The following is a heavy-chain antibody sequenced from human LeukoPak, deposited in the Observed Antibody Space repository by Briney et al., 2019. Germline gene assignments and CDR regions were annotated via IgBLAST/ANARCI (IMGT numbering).Heavy chain of an antibody. V-gene: IGHV4-39*02. D-gene: IGHD3-10*01. J-gene: IGHJ4*02. CDR2: INYGGTT. Sequence: PSETLSLTCTVSGGSISSSSYYWGWIRQPPGKGLEWIASINYGGTTYYKPSLKSRVTISVDTSKNHFSLRLSSVTAADTAVYLCARYVVSGSGRYYFDYWGQGSLVTVSS. CDR3: ARYVVSGSGRYYFDY. CDR1: GGSISSSSYY.